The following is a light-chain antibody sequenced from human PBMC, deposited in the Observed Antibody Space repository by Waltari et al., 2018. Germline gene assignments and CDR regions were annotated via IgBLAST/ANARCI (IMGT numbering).Light chain of an antibody. J-gene: IGLJ2*01. CDR1: SGHSSYA. V-gene: IGLV4-69*01. Sequence: QLVLTQSPSDSASMGASVRLTCTLSSGHSSYAIAWHQQQPEKGPNLDSDGRHRKGDGIPDRFLDSNSGAERYLTISSLQSEDEADDCCQTWGTGIQVFGGGTKLTVL. CDR2: LDSDGRH. CDR3: QTWGTGIQV.